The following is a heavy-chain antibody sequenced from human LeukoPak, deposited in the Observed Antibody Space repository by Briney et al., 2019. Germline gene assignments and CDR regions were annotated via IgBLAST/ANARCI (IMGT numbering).Heavy chain of an antibody. CDR2: IYYSGST. CDR1: GGSVSSGSYY. D-gene: IGHD5-24*01. J-gene: IGHJ4*02. CDR3: ARDGYNEGYGY. V-gene: IGHV4-61*01. Sequence: SETLSLTCSVSGGSVSSGSYYWNWIRQPPGKGLEWIGYIYYSGSTNYNPSLKSRVTISIDTSKNQFSLKLSSVTAADTAVYYCARDGYNEGYGYWGQGILVTASS.